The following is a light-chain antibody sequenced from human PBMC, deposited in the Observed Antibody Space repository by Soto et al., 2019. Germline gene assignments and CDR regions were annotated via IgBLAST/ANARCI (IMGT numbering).Light chain of an antibody. CDR1: SSNIGSNT. V-gene: IGLV1-44*01. CDR2: SNN. CDR3: AAWDDSLNGVV. Sequence: QSVLTQPPSASGTPGQRVTISCSGSSSNIGSNTVHWYQQLPGPAPKLLIYSNNQRPSGVPDRFSGSKSGTASSLAIGGLQSEDEADYYCAAWDDSLNGVVFGGGTKLTVL. J-gene: IGLJ2*01.